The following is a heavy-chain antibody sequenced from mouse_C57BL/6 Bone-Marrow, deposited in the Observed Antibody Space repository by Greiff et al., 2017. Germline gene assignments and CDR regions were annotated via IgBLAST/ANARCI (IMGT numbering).Heavy chain of an antibody. J-gene: IGHJ2*01. CDR1: GYTFTSYW. V-gene: IGHV1-52*01. Sequence: QVQLQQPGAELVRPGSSVKLSCKASGYTFTSYWMHWVKQRPIQGLEWIGNIDPSDSETHYNQKFKDKATLTVDKSSSTAYMQLSSLTSEDSAVYYCARDDGNCVFDYWGQGTTLTVSS. CDR2: IDPSDSET. CDR3: ARDDGNCVFDY. D-gene: IGHD2-1*01.